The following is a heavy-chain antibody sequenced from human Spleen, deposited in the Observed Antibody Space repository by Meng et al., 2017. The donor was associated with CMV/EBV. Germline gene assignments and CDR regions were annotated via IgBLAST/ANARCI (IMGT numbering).Heavy chain of an antibody. Sequence: SETLSLTCTVSGGSISSSSYYWGWIRQPPGKGLEWIGSIYYSGSTYYNPSLKSRVSISVDTSKNQFSLNLNSVTAADTAVYYCARDRGWSGYSVNWFDFWGQGTLVTVSS. J-gene: IGHJ5*01. CDR1: GGSISSSSYY. V-gene: IGHV4-39*07. D-gene: IGHD3-3*01. CDR3: ARDRGWSGYSVNWFDF. CDR2: IYYSGST.